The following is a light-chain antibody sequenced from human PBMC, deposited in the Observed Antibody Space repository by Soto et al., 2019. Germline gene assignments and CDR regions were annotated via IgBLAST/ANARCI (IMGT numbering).Light chain of an antibody. J-gene: IGKJ2*01. CDR3: QQYGKSPYT. V-gene: IGKV3-20*01. CDR2: GAS. CDR1: QTVTYNY. Sequence: EIVLTRSPGTLSLSPGERATLSCRASQTVTYNYVTWYQQKGGQSPRLLIHGASSRATGIPDRFSGSGSGTDFTLIISRVEPEDFAVYYCQQYGKSPYTFGQGTKLEI.